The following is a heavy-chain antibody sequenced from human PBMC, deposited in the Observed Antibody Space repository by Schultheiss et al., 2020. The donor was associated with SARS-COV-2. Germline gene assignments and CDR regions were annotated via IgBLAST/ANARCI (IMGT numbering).Heavy chain of an antibody. CDR2: INHSGST. CDR1: GGSISSGGYY. Sequence: SETLSLTCTVSGGSISSGGYYWSWIRQPPGKGLEWIGEINHSGSTNYNPSLKSRVTISVDTSKNQFSLKLSSVTAADTAVYYCARAGGNAYYYYYYYMDVWGKGTTVTAP. J-gene: IGHJ6*03. D-gene: IGHD4-23*01. CDR3: ARAGGNAYYYYYYYMDV. V-gene: IGHV4-39*07.